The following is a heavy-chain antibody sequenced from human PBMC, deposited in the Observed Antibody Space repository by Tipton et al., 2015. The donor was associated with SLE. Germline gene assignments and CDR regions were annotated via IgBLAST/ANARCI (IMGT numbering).Heavy chain of an antibody. J-gene: IGHJ4*02. CDR1: GYSISSGYY. CDR2: IYHSGST. D-gene: IGHD4-11*01. V-gene: IGHV4-38-2*01. CDR3: ARLGGYSTYFDY. Sequence: TLSLTCAVSGYSISSGYYWGWIRQPPGKGLEWIGSIYHSGSTYYNPSLKSRVTISVDTSKNQFSLQLSSVTAADTAVYYCARLGGYSTYFDYWGQGTLVTVSS.